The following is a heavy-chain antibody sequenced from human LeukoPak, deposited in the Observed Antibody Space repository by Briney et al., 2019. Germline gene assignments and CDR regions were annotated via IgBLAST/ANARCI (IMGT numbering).Heavy chain of an antibody. Sequence: GGSLRLSCAASGFTFSNYWMAWVRQAPGKGLEWVANIKQDGSDKNFVDSVKGRFTISRDNAKNSLYLQLNSLRAEDTAVYYCARDVGGSLDYWGHGTPVTVSS. J-gene: IGHJ4*01. CDR3: ARDVGGSLDY. D-gene: IGHD1-26*01. CDR2: IKQDGSDK. CDR1: GFTFSNYW. V-gene: IGHV3-7*03.